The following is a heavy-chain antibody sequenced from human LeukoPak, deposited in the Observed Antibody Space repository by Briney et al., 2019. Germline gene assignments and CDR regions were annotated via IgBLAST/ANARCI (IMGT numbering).Heavy chain of an antibody. CDR2: IYYSGST. CDR3: ARDTVAGTKY. V-gene: IGHV4-61*01. Sequence: SETMCLTCTVSGGTVSSGSYYWSWIRQPPGKGLEWIGYIYYSGSTNYNPSLKSRVTISVDTSKNQFSLKLSSVTAADTAVYYCARDTVAGTKYWGQGTLVTVSS. J-gene: IGHJ4*02. D-gene: IGHD6-19*01. CDR1: GGTVSSGSYY.